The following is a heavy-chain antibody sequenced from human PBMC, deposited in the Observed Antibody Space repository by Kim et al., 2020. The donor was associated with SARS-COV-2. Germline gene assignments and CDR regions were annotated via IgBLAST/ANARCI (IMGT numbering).Heavy chain of an antibody. CDR1: GFTFSSYW. J-gene: IGHJ6*03. V-gene: IGHV3-7*01. Sequence: GGSLRLSCAASGFTFSSYWMSWVHQAPGKGLEWVANIKQDGSEKYYVDSVKGRFTISRDNAKNSLYLQMNSLRAEDTAVYYCASQYCSSTSCYYYYYYYMDVWGKGATVTVSS. D-gene: IGHD2-2*01. CDR2: IKQDGSEK. CDR3: ASQYCSSTSCYYYYYYYMDV.